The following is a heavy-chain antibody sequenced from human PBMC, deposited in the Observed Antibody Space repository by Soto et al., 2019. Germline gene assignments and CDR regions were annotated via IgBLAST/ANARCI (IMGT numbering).Heavy chain of an antibody. J-gene: IGHJ6*02. CDR2: IYPGDSDT. V-gene: IGHV5-51*01. Sequence: GESLKISCKGSGYSFIDYWIAWVRQVPGKGLEWMGVIYPGDSDTRYSPSSQGHVTISADKSISTAYLQWSTLKASDTAKYYCARLGFEYETSTPYYNVLHYYGVDVWGQGTSVTVSS. CDR1: GYSFIDYW. D-gene: IGHD3-10*01. CDR3: ARLGFEYETSTPYYNVLHYYGVDV.